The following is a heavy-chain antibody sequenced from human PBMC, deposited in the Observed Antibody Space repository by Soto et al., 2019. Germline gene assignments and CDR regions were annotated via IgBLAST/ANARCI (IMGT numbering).Heavy chain of an antibody. CDR3: AREVLRFLEWPACGMDV. Sequence: PGGSLRLSCAASGFTFSSYWMSWVRQAPGKGLEWVANIKQDGGEKYYVDSVKGRFTISRDNAKNSLYLQMNSLRAEDTAVYYCAREVLRFLEWPACGMDVWGQGTTVTVSS. CDR1: GFTFSSYW. CDR2: IKQDGGEK. V-gene: IGHV3-7*04. J-gene: IGHJ6*02. D-gene: IGHD3-3*01.